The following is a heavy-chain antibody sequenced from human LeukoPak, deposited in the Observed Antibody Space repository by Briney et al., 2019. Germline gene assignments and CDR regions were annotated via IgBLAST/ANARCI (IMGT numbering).Heavy chain of an antibody. CDR3: AKLGSPRAY. J-gene: IGHJ4*02. CDR2: IYYFEKT. V-gene: IGHV4-59*01. Sequence: PSETLSLTCTVSGGPIGTYYWSWIRQPPGKGLEWIGHIYYFEKTDYNPSLESRVTISVDAAKNHFSLKLRSVTPLDTAVYYCAKLGSPRAYWGQGILVTVSS. CDR1: GGPIGTYY. D-gene: IGHD7-27*01.